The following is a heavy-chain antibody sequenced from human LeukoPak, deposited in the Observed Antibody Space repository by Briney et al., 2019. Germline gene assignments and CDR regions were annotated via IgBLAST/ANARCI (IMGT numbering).Heavy chain of an antibody. CDR3: ARGRQDVTMIVVVMTAVSYYLDV. J-gene: IGHJ6*03. CDR2: MNPSGST. D-gene: IGHD3-22*01. Sequence: PSEPLSLTCAVYGGPFSGYYWTWIRQTPEKGLEWIGEMNPSGSTSYNPSLKSRVTISVDTSKNQFSLKLSSVTAADTAVYYCARGRQDVTMIVVVMTAVSYYLDVWGKGTTVTVS. V-gene: IGHV4-34*01. CDR1: GGPFSGYY.